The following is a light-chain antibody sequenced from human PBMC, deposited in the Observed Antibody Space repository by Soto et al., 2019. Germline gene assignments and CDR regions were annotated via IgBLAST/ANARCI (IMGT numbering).Light chain of an antibody. CDR1: QTVGRDY. CDR3: HQYATSPLN. CDR2: DVS. V-gene: IGKV3-20*01. Sequence: EIVLTQSPGTLSLSPGEGATLSCRASQTVGRDYLAWYQQRPGQAPRLVMYDVSTRATDIPDRFSGSGSGTDFPLTISRLEPEDFAVYFCHQYATSPLNFGGGTTVEIK. J-gene: IGKJ4*01.